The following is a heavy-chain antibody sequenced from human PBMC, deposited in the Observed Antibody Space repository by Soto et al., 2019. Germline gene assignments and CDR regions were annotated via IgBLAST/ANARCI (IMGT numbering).Heavy chain of an antibody. CDR2: ISGSGGST. V-gene: IGHV3-23*01. J-gene: IGHJ4*02. CDR3: AKVPRKFLGSSGPRLDY. Sequence: PGGSLRLTCAASGFIFSSYAMSWVRQAPGKGLEWVSAISGSGGSTYYADSVKGRFTISRDNSKNTLYLQMNSLRAEDTAVYYCAKVPRKFLGSSGPRLDYWGQGTLVTVSS. D-gene: IGHD3-22*01. CDR1: GFIFSSYA.